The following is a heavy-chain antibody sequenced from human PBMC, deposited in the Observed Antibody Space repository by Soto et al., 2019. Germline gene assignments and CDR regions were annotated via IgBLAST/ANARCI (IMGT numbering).Heavy chain of an antibody. Sequence: EVQLLDSGGGLVQPGGSLRLSCAASGFTFSNYDMTWVRQAPGKGLEWVSRIGGSGDRTYYAASVKGRFTISRDNSRNTLYLQMNSLRAADTAMYYCAKVPLRPDYFDYWGQGALVTVSS. J-gene: IGHJ4*02. V-gene: IGHV3-23*01. CDR2: IGGSGDRT. D-gene: IGHD4-17*01. CDR1: GFTFSNYD. CDR3: AKVPLRPDYFDY.